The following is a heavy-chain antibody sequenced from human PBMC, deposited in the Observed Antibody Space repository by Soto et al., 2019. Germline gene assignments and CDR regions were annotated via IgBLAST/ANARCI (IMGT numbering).Heavy chain of an antibody. V-gene: IGHV4-34*01. CDR1: GGSFSGYY. D-gene: IGHD6-13*01. CDR3: ARGDSYGVSSSRNYFDY. J-gene: IGHJ4*02. Sequence: PSETLSLTCAVYGGSFSGYYWSWIRQPPGKGLEWIGEINHSGSTNYNPSLKSRVTISVDTSKNQFSLKLSSVTAADTAVYYCARGDSYGVSSSRNYFDYWGQGTLVTVSS. CDR2: INHSGST.